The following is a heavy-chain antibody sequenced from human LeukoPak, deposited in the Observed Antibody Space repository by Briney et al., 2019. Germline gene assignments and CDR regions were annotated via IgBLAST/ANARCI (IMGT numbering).Heavy chain of an antibody. Sequence: GGSLRLSCAASGFTFSNAWMSWVRQAPGKGLEWVGRIKSKTDGGTTDYAAPVKGRFTISRDDSKNTLYLQMNSLKTEDTAVYYCTTDLVGATIAGYFDYWGQGTLVTVPS. CDR3: TTDLVGATIAGYFDY. D-gene: IGHD1-26*01. CDR2: IKSKTDGGTT. CDR1: GFTFSNAW. V-gene: IGHV3-15*01. J-gene: IGHJ4*02.